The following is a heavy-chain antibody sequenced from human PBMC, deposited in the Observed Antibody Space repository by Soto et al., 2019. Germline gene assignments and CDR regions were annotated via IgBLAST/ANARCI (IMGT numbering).Heavy chain of an antibody. J-gene: IGHJ4*02. V-gene: IGHV4-4*07. CDR1: GDSLSNYH. CDR2: IYPTGNT. D-gene: IGHD2-8*01. Sequence: KPSETLSLTCSVSGDSLSNYHWSWIRQPAGKGLEWIGRIYPTGNTNYNPSLKSRVTMSVDTSKNQFSLKLTSMTAADTAVYYCARGYAKYEYWGQGTLVTVSS. CDR3: ARGYAKYEY.